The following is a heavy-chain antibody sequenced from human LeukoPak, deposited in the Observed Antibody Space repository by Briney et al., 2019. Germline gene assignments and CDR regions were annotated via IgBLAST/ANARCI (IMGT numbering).Heavy chain of an antibody. D-gene: IGHD2-15*01. V-gene: IGHV3-11*03. CDR3: ARPTDYCSGDSCYSPVEY. CDR2: ISSSTYT. Sequence: PGGSLRLSCAASGFTFSDYYMSWIRQAPGKGLEWIPYISSSTYTNYADSVKGRFTISRDNSKNTLYMQMNSLRPEDTAIYYCARPTDYCSGDSCYSPVEYWGQGTLVTVSS. J-gene: IGHJ4*02. CDR1: GFTFSDYY.